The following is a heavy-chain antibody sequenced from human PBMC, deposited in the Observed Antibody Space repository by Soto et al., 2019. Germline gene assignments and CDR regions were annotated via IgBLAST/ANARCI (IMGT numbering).Heavy chain of an antibody. CDR3: ATDSEGGLYPYYMDV. V-gene: IGHV1-24*01. Sequence: QVQLVQSGAEVKKPGASVKVSCKVSGYTLTELSMHWVRQAPGKGLGWMGGFDPEDGKAIYAQRFQGRATMTEDTSTDTAYMELSSLRSEDTAVYYCATDSEGGLYPYYMDVWGKGTTVTVSS. J-gene: IGHJ6*03. CDR2: FDPEDGKA. CDR1: GYTLTELS. D-gene: IGHD2-2*02.